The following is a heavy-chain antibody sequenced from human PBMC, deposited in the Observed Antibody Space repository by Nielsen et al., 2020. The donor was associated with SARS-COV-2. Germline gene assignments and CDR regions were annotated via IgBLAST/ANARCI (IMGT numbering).Heavy chain of an antibody. V-gene: IGHV3-7*03. J-gene: IGHJ5*02. CDR3: ARNFYGSGSYPLDP. CDR1: GITFRGYA. D-gene: IGHD3-10*01. Sequence: GGSLRLSCVVSGITFRGYAMSWARQAPGKGLEWVANIHQDGGETRYADSVKGRFTISRDNAKNSLYLQMNSLRAEDTAMYYCARNFYGSGSYPLDPWGQGTLVTVSS. CDR2: IHQDGGET.